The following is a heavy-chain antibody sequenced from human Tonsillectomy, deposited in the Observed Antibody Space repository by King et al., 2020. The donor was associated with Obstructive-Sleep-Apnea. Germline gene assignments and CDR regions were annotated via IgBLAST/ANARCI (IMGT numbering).Heavy chain of an antibody. J-gene: IGHJ4*02. D-gene: IGHD6-13*01. Sequence: QLQESGPGLVKPSETLSLTCTVSGGSISSSSYYWGVLRQPPGKGLESIGSIYYSGSTYYNPSPTRLVTISVDTSNNTSSLKLSSVTAADTAVYYCARDGSSSWYYWGQGTLVTVSS. CDR3: ARDGSSSWYY. CDR2: IYYSGST. V-gene: IGHV4-39*07. CDR1: GGSISSSSYY.